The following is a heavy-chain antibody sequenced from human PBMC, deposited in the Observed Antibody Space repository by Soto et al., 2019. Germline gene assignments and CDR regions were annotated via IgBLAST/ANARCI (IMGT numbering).Heavy chain of an antibody. D-gene: IGHD3-10*01. Sequence: SETLSLTCTVSGGPFSSGGYYWSWIRPEPGKDLEWIGYIYYNGVTSYNPSLKSRVTISADTSKTQFSLKLSSVTAADTAVYYCARGESMVPYVFDYWGQGMLVTVSS. CDR1: GGPFSSGGYY. V-gene: IGHV4-31*03. CDR3: ARGESMVPYVFDY. J-gene: IGHJ4*02. CDR2: IYYNGVT.